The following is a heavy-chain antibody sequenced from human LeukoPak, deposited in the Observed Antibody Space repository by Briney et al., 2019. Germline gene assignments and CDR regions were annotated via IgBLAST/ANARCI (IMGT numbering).Heavy chain of an antibody. J-gene: IGHJ4*02. Sequence: GGSLRLPCVGSGFTSIAYALTWARQAPGKGLEWVSGISGCGVTTYYADSVKGRFTISRDNSKNTLYLQMNSLRADDTAIYYCAKSPTLYSSSDYWGQGTLVTVSS. CDR2: ISGCGVTT. V-gene: IGHV3-23*01. D-gene: IGHD6-6*01. CDR3: AKSPTLYSSSDY. CDR1: GFTSIAYA.